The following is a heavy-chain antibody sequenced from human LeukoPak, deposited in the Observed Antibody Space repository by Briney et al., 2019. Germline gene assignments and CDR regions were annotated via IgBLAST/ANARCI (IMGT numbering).Heavy chain of an antibody. CDR2: INPNYGGT. CDR1: GYTFTDYY. J-gene: IGHJ3*02. CDR3: TRSLFSGYDMRAFDM. V-gene: IGHV1-2*02. Sequence: GASVKVSCKASGYTFTDYYIHWVRQAPGQGLEWMGWINPNYGGTNYAQKFQGRVTMSRDTSISTAYMELSRLRSDDTTVYYCTRSLFSGYDMRAFDMWAKGQWSPSLQ. D-gene: IGHD5-12*01.